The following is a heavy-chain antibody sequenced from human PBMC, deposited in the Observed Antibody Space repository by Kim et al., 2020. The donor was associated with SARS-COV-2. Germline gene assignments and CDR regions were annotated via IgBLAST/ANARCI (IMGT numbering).Heavy chain of an antibody. V-gene: IGHV4-34*01. Sequence: SETLSLTCAVYGGSFSGYYWSWIRQPPGKGLEWIGEINHSGSTNYNLSLKSRVTISVDTSKNQFSLKLSSVTAADTAVDYCARAIRFLEWLVSRRDDAF. CDR3: ARAIRFLEWLVSRRDDAF. J-gene: IGHJ3*01. D-gene: IGHD3-3*01. CDR1: GGSFSGYY. CDR2: INHSGST.